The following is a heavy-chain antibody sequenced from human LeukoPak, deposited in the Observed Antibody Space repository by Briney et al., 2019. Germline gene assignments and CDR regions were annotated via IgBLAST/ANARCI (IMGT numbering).Heavy chain of an antibody. CDR3: ASRSGSGVDDY. CDR1: GYSFTSYW. J-gene: IGHJ4*02. Sequence: GGSLKISSKGSGYSFTSYWISWVRQMPGKGLEWMGRIDPSDSYINYTPSSQGHVTISADKSITTAYLQWSSLKASDTAMYYWASRSGSGVDDYWGQGTLVTVSS. CDR2: IDPSDSYI. D-gene: IGHD3-10*01. V-gene: IGHV5-10-1*01.